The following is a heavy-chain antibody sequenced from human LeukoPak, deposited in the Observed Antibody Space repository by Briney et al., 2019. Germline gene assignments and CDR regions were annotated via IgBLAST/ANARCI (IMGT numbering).Heavy chain of an antibody. CDR3: VKSTEGTSRPSDY. J-gene: IGHJ4*02. D-gene: IGHD2/OR15-2a*01. CDR1: GFTFSSYA. V-gene: IGHV3-23*01. CDR2: ISGGGIST. Sequence: GGSLRLSCAASGFTFSSYAMSWVRQAPGKGLEWVSSISGGGISTYYADSVKGRFTITRDNSKNTLYLQMNSLRAEDTAVYYCVKSTEGTSRPSDYWGRGTLVTVSS.